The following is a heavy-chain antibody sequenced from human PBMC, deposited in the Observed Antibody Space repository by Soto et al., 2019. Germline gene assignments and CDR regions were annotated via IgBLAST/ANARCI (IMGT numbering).Heavy chain of an antibody. CDR2: IIPIFGTA. CDR1: GGTFSSYA. D-gene: IGHD2-2*01. J-gene: IGHJ6*02. Sequence: GASVKVSCKASGGTFSSYAISWVRQAPGQGLEWMGGIIPIFGTANYAQKFQGRVTITADESTSTAYMELRSLRSDDTAVYYCAREGYCSSTSCYGYYYYGMDVWGQGTTVTVSS. V-gene: IGHV1-69*13. CDR3: AREGYCSSTSCYGYYYYGMDV.